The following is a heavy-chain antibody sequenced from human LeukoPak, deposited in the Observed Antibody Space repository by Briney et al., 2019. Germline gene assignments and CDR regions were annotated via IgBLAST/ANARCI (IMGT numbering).Heavy chain of an antibody. CDR2: IYYSGTT. J-gene: IGHJ4*02. Sequence: SETLSLTCTVSGGSVSSSSYYWGWIRQPPGKGLEWIGSIYYSGTTYYNPSLKSRVTISVDTSKNQFSLKLSSVTAADTAVYFCARVIQASVSLWFRGLFDYWGQGTLATVSS. D-gene: IGHD3-10*01. CDR1: GGSVSSSSYY. CDR3: ARVIQASVSLWFRGLFDY. V-gene: IGHV4-39*01.